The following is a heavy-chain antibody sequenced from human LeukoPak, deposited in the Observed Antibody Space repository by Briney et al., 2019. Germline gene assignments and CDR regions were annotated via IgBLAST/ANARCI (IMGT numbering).Heavy chain of an antibody. D-gene: IGHD1-26*01. Sequence: GASVKVSCKTSGYTFISFGISWVRQAPGQGLEWMGWINPNSGGTNYAQKFQGRVTMTRDTSISTAYMELSRLRSDDTAVYYCAREPLDEWGAFDIWGQGTMVTVSS. CDR3: AREPLDEWGAFDI. CDR2: INPNSGGT. J-gene: IGHJ3*02. V-gene: IGHV1-2*02. CDR1: GYTFISFG.